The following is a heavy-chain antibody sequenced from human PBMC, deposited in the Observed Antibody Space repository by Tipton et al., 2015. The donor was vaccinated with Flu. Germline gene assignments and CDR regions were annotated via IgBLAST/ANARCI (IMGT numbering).Heavy chain of an antibody. CDR1: GFSFSNYG. Sequence: QLVQSGGGDVQPGRSLRLSCAGPGFSFSNYGMHWVRQAPGKGLEWVAGISDDGSHTYYGDSVRGRFTISRDNSKNTLHLQMNSLRAEDTAVYYCAQDPSSSGSYYFNYWGQGTLVTVSS. CDR2: ISDDGSHT. J-gene: IGHJ4*02. D-gene: IGHD1-26*01. V-gene: IGHV3-30*18. CDR3: AQDPSSSGSYYFNY.